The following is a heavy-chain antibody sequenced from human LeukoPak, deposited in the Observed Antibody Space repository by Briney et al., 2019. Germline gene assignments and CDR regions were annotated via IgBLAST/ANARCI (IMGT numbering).Heavy chain of an antibody. CDR1: GDSISSYY. J-gene: IGHJ4*02. D-gene: IGHD6-19*01. V-gene: IGHV4-59*01. CDR2: ISYSGST. Sequence: NPSETLSLTCIVSGDSISSYYWSWIRQPPGKGLEWIGYISYSGSTNYNPSLKSRVTISVDTSKNQFSLNPTSVTAADTAMYYCARWSLHSSGWYFDYWGQGTLVTVSS. CDR3: ARWSLHSSGWYFDY.